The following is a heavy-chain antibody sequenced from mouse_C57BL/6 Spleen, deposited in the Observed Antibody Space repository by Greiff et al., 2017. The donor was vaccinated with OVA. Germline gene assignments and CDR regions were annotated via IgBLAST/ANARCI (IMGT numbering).Heavy chain of an antibody. D-gene: IGHD3-2*02. V-gene: IGHV1-50*01. CDR1: GYTFTSYW. CDR2: IDPSDSYT. Sequence: QVRLQQPGAELVKPGASVKLSCKASGYTFTSYWMQWVKQRPGQGLEWIGEIDPSDSYTNYNQKFKGKATLTVDTSSSTAYMQLSSLTSEDSAVYYCARDSSGSFAYWGQGTLVTVSA. CDR3: ARDSSGSFAY. J-gene: IGHJ3*01.